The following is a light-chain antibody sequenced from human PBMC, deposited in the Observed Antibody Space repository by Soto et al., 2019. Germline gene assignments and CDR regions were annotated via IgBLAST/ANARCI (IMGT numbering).Light chain of an antibody. CDR3: QVWESSSDHVV. CDR1: SIGSKS. Sequence: SYELTQPPSVSVAPGETARITCGGNSIGSKSVHWYQQRLGQAPVLVMFYDRDRPPGIPERFSGSNSGNTATLTISRVEAGDEAVYSCQVWESSSDHVVFGGGTKLTVL. V-gene: IGLV3-21*01. CDR2: YDR. J-gene: IGLJ2*01.